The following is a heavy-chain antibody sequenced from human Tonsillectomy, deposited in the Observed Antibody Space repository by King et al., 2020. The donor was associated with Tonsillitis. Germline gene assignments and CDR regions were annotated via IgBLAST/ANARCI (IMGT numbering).Heavy chain of an antibody. CDR2: ISYDGSKK. CDR1: GFTFSSYG. J-gene: IGHJ6*02. D-gene: IGHD3-10*01. CDR3: AKDPTGNMDV. V-gene: IGHV3-30*18. Sequence: QLVQSGGGVVQPGRSLRLSCAASGFTFSSYGMHWVRQAPGKGLEWAAVISYDGSKKYCADSVKGRFTISRDNSKNTLYLQMNSLRAEDTAVYYCAKDPTGNMDVWGQGTTVTVSS.